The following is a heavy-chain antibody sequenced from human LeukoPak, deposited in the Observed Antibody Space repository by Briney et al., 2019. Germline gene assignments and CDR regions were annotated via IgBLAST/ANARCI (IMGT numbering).Heavy chain of an antibody. CDR3: ARARSVVPAALPDYYYYYMDV. Sequence: PGGSLRLSCAASGFTFSDYYMSWIRQAPGKGREWVSYISSSGSTIYYADSVKGRFTISRDNAKNSLYLQMNSLRAEDTAVYYCARARSVVPAALPDYYYYYMDVWGKGTTVTVSS. D-gene: IGHD2-2*01. CDR1: GFTFSDYY. CDR2: ISSSGSTI. V-gene: IGHV3-11*04. J-gene: IGHJ6*03.